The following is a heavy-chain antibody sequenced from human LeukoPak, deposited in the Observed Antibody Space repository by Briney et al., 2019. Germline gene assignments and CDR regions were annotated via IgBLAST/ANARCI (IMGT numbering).Heavy chain of an antibody. CDR3: AREAYDILTGYPFDY. J-gene: IGHJ4*02. D-gene: IGHD3-9*01. V-gene: IGHV3-21*01. CDR2: ISSSSSYI. Sequence: GKSLRLSCAASGFTFSSYSMNWVRQAPGKGLEWVSSISSSSSYIYYADSVKGRFTISRDNAKNSLYLQMNSLRAEDTAVYYCAREAYDILTGYPFDYWGQGTLVTVSS. CDR1: GFTFSSYS.